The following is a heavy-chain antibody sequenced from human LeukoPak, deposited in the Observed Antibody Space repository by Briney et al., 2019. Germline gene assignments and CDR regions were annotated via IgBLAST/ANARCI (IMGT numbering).Heavy chain of an antibody. Sequence: GASVKVSCKASGYTFTSYGISWVRQAPGQGLEWMAWISGNNANTKYAQKVQGRVTVTTDTSTSTAYMELESLTSDDTAVYYCARRRLDSSWCFDYWGQGTLVTVSS. V-gene: IGHV1-18*01. CDR1: GYTFTSYG. D-gene: IGHD6-13*01. J-gene: IGHJ4*02. CDR2: ISGNNANT. CDR3: ARRRLDSSWCFDY.